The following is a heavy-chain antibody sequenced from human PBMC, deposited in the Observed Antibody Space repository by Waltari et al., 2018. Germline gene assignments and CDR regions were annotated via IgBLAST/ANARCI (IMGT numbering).Heavy chain of an antibody. CDR3: ARDGEYCSGDKCYSYWYFDL. Sequence: EVQLVESGGGLVQPGGSLRLSCAVSGCDFSSYWWRLVRQVPGKGLEWVANIKQDGSEIYYVDSVKGRFTISRDNAKNSLYLQMNSLRAEDTAMYYCARDGEYCSGDKCYSYWYFDLWGRGTLVTVSS. J-gene: IGHJ2*01. CDR2: IKQDGSEI. V-gene: IGHV3-7*01. CDR1: GCDFSSYW. D-gene: IGHD2-15*01.